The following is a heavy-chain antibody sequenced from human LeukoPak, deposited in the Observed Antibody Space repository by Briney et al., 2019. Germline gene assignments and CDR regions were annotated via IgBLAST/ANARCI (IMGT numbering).Heavy chain of an antibody. D-gene: IGHD6-13*01. CDR3: ARDRVAAAGTPYHFDY. J-gene: IGHJ4*02. V-gene: IGHV1-8*01. CDR2: MNPNSGNT. CDR1: GYTFTSYD. Sequence: ASVKVSCKASGYTFTSYDINWVRQATGQGLEWMGWMNPNSGNTGYAQKFQGRVTMTRDTSISTAYMELSRLRSDDTAVYYCARDRVAAAGTPYHFDYWGQGTLVTVSS.